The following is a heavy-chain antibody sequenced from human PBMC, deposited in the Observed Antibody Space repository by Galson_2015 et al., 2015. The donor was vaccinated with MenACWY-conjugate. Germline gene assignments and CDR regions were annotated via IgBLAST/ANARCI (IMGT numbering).Heavy chain of an antibody. CDR3: VRDQGDVGAAVPGDYFAY. Sequence: SLRLSCAVSGFTFSRYWMHWVRQVPGKGLMWVSRINRDGTSTTYADSVKGRFTISRDNAKKTLDLQMNSLRAEDTAMYYCVRDQGDVGAAVPGDYFAYWGRGTLVTVSS. J-gene: IGHJ4*02. CDR2: INRDGTST. CDR1: GFTFSRYW. V-gene: IGHV3-74*01. D-gene: IGHD1-26*01.